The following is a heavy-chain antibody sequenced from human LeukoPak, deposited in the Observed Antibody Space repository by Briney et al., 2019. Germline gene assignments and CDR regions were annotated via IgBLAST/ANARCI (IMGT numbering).Heavy chain of an antibody. Sequence: ASVKVSCKASGYIFTDYYMHWVRQAPGQGLEWMAWINPNSGATNYAQKFQGRVTMTRDTSISTAYMELSRLTSDDTAVYFCARGRFGEWDNWFDSWGQGTLVTVSS. CDR3: ARGRFGEWDNWFDS. D-gene: IGHD3-10*01. CDR1: GYIFTDYY. J-gene: IGHJ5*01. V-gene: IGHV1-2*02. CDR2: INPNSGAT.